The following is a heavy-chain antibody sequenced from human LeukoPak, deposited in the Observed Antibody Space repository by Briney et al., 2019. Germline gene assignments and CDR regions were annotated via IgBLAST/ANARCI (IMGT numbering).Heavy chain of an antibody. V-gene: IGHV4-59*01. CDR1: GGSISSYY. D-gene: IGHD3-3*01. CDR3: ARGRFLEWLLYESQYYFDY. Sequence: SETLSLTCTVSGGSISSYYWSWIRQPPGKGLEWIGYTYYSGSTNYNPSLKSRVTISVDTSKNQFSLKLSSVTAADTAVYYCARGRFLEWLLYESQYYFDYWGQGTLVTVSS. CDR2: TYYSGST. J-gene: IGHJ4*02.